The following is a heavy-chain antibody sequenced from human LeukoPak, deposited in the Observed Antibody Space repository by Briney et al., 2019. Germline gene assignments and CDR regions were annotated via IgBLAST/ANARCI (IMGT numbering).Heavy chain of an antibody. J-gene: IGHJ6*02. CDR1: GYTLTELS. CDR2: FDPEDGEA. CDR3: ATGPPLYGMDV. V-gene: IGHV1-24*01. Sequence: GASVKVSCKVSGYTLTELSMHWVRQAPGKGLEGMGGFDPEDGEAIYAQKFQGRVTMTEDTSTDTAYMELSSLRSEDTAVYYCATGPPLYGMDVWGQGTTVTVSS.